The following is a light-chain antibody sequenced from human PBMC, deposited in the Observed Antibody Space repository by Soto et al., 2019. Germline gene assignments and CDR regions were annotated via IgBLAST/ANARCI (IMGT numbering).Light chain of an antibody. CDR2: GAS. V-gene: IGKV3-15*01. Sequence: EVVMTQSPATLSVSPGERATLSCRASQSVNANLAWYQQKPGQPPRLLILGASNRATGIPARFSDSGFGTEFILTISSLQSEDFAAYYCQQYNTWLWTFGQGTKVEI. CDR1: QSVNAN. CDR3: QQYNTWLWT. J-gene: IGKJ1*01.